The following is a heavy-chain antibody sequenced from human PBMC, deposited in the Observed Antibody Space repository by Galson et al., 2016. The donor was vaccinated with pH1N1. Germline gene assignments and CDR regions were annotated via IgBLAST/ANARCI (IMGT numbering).Heavy chain of an antibody. D-gene: IGHD1-26*01. V-gene: IGHV1-46*01. Sequence: SVKVSCKASGYTFTISYIHWVRQAPGEGLEWMGVIDPSGGGTTYAQKFQARVTMTWDTSTSTVYLDLNRLNSEDTSVYYCTRDLGRRREFWGQGTLVTVSS. CDR3: TRDLGRRREF. CDR1: GYTFTISY. CDR2: IDPSGGGT. J-gene: IGHJ4*02.